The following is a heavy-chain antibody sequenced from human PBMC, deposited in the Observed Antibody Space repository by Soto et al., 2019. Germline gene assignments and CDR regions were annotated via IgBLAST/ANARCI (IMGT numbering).Heavy chain of an antibody. J-gene: IGHJ4*02. V-gene: IGHV4-38-2*02. D-gene: IGHD3-22*01. Sequence: SETLSLTCSVSGYLISSGYYWGWVRQTPGKGLEWLGSIDYSGKTYKNPSLKSRVSASVDLSQNQFSPTLRSVTAADTAVYFCARDLSSGYDSYYSDYWGQGTLVTVSS. CDR2: IDYSGKT. CDR1: GYLISSGYY. CDR3: ARDLSSGYDSYYSDY.